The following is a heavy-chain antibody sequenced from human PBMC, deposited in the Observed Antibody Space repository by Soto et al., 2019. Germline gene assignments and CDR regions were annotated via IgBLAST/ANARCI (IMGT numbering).Heavy chain of an antibody. CDR3: ATELGENPASPFDA. D-gene: IGHD3-10*01. V-gene: IGHV1-69*01. Sequence: QVQLVQSGADMKKPGSSVKVSCQASGVTFSSETLGWVRQAPGQGLEWVGGIIPLFGTASYAQKFQGRVTITADESTSTVYMELSSLRSDDTAVYFCATELGENPASPFDAWGQGTLVTVSS. J-gene: IGHJ4*02. CDR2: IIPLFGTA. CDR1: GVTFSSET.